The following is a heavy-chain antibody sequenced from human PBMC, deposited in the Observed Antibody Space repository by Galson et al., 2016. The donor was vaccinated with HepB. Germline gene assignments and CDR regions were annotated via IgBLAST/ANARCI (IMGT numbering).Heavy chain of an antibody. D-gene: IGHD3-16*01. CDR3: AKVSVWYGISHGSFDY. CDR2: ISYDGSNK. CDR1: GFRFSTYG. J-gene: IGHJ4*02. V-gene: IGHV3-30*18. Sequence: AASGFRFSTYGMHWVRQAPGKGLEWVAVISYDGSNKYYAASVKGRFTISRDNSKNTLYLQVNSLRTEDTAVYYCAKVSVWYGISHGSFDYWGQGTLVTVSS.